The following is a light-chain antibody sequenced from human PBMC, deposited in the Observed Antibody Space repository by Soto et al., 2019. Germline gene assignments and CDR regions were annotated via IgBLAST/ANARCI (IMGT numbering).Light chain of an antibody. J-gene: IGKJ1*01. V-gene: IGKV1-6*01. CDR2: AAS. CDR3: LQDHDYPWT. Sequence: AIQMTQSPSSLSASVGDRVSITCRASQGIRNDLGWYQQKPGKAPKIVIFAASTLQSGVPSRFSGSGSGTEFTLTISSLQPEDFATYYCLQDHDYPWTFGQGTKVEI. CDR1: QGIRND.